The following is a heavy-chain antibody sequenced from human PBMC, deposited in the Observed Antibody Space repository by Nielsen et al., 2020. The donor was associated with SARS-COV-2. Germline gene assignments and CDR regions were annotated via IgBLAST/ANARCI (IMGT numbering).Heavy chain of an antibody. CDR2: IYYSGST. Sequence: SETLSLTCTVSGGSISSYYWNWVRQPPGKGLEWIGYIYYSGSTKYNPSLKSRVTISVDTSKNQFSLKLNSVTAADTAVYYCARVRGQQLVQNYYFDYWGQGTLVTVSS. V-gene: IGHV4-59*01. D-gene: IGHD6-13*01. CDR3: ARVRGQQLVQNYYFDY. CDR1: GGSISSYY. J-gene: IGHJ4*02.